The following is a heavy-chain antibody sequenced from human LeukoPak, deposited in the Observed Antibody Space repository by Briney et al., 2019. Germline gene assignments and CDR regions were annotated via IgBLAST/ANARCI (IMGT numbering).Heavy chain of an antibody. Sequence: SSETLSRTAAVHGGSLSGFYWSWIRQPPGKGLEWIGEINHSGTTNYNPSLKSRVTISVDASKNQVSLDLASVTAADTAVYYCARASSFDKTTRWNPAYFGPWGPGSLVTVAS. CDR2: INHSGTT. D-gene: IGHD1-1*01. J-gene: IGHJ5*02. V-gene: IGHV4-34*01. CDR1: GGSLSGFY. CDR3: ARASSFDKTTRWNPAYFGP.